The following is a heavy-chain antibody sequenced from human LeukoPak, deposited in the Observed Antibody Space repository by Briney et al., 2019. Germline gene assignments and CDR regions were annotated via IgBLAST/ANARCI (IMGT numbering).Heavy chain of an antibody. J-gene: IGHJ4*02. CDR2: INTNTGNP. CDR3: ARDYYEQWLVSGEAGDY. Sequence: ASVKVSCKASGYTFTSYAMNWVRQAPGQGLEWMGWINTNTGNPTYAQGFTGRFVFSLDTSVSTAYLQISSLKAEDTAVYYCARDYYEQWLVSGEAGDYWGRGTLVTVSS. CDR1: GYTFTSYA. D-gene: IGHD6-19*01. V-gene: IGHV7-4-1*02.